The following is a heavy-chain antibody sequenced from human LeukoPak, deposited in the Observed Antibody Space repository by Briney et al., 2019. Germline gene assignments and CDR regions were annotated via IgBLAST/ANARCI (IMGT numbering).Heavy chain of an antibody. D-gene: IGHD6-13*01. J-gene: IGHJ4*02. CDR2: ISYDENDK. CDR3: ARRWSFDY. CDR1: GFTFSIYA. V-gene: IGHV3-30*04. Sequence: GRSLRLSCAASGFTFSIYAMHWVRQAPGKGLEWVAVISYDENDKYYADSVKSRFTISRDNSKNTLYLQMNSLRTEDTAVYYCARRWSFDYWGQGTLVTVSS.